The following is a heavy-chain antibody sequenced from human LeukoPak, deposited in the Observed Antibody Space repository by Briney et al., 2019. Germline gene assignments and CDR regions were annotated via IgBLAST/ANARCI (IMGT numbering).Heavy chain of an antibody. J-gene: IGHJ4*02. CDR1: GGTFSSYA. CDR2: IIPIFGTA. D-gene: IGHD3-10*01. CDR3: ASYYYGSGSYYNHETFDY. V-gene: IGHV1-69*05. Sequence: SVKVSCKASGGTFSSYAISWVRQAPGQGLEWMGRIIPIFGTANYAQKFQGRVTITTDESTSTAYMELSSLRSEDTAVYYCASYYYGSGSYYNHETFDYWGQGTLVTVSS.